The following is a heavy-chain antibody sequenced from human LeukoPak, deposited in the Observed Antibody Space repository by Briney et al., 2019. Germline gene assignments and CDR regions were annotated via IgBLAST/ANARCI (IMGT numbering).Heavy chain of an antibody. D-gene: IGHD6-19*01. J-gene: IGHJ4*02. CDR1: GYTFTGYY. Sequence: GASVKVSCKASGYTFTGYYMHWVRQAPGQGLEWMGWINPNSGGTNYAQKFQGRVTMTRDTSISTAYMELSRLRSDDTAVYYCARDPTYSSGWYPDYYFDYWGQGTLVTVSS. V-gene: IGHV1-2*02. CDR2: INPNSGGT. CDR3: ARDPTYSSGWYPDYYFDY.